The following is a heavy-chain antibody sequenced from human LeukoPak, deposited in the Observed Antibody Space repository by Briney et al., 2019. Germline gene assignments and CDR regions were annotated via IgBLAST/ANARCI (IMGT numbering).Heavy chain of an antibody. V-gene: IGHV3-15*01. CDR2: IKSKANGGTT. Sequence: GGSLRLSCAASGFTFSNAWMTWVRQARGKGLEWVGLIKSKANGGTTDYAAPVKGRFTISRDDSKNTQSLQMNSLKTEDTGVYYCTTVFSYGALGYWGQGTLVTVSS. D-gene: IGHD5-18*01. CDR3: TTVFSYGALGY. J-gene: IGHJ4*02. CDR1: GFTFSNAW.